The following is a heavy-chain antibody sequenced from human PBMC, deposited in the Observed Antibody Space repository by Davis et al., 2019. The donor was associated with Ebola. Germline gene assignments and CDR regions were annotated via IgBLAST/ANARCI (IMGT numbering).Heavy chain of an antibody. J-gene: IGHJ4*02. CDR2: INPNSGGT. D-gene: IGHD2-15*01. Sequence: AASVKVSCKASGYTFTAYYLHWVRRAPGQGLEWMGWINPNSGGTNNAQKFQGRVTMTRGTSISTAYMELNSLRSDDTAVYYCARAVPATQNLDYWGQGTLVTVSS. V-gene: IGHV1-2*02. CDR3: ARAVPATQNLDY. CDR1: GYTFTAYY.